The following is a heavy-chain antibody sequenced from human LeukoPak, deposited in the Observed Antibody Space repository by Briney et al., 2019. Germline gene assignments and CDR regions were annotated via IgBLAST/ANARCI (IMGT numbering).Heavy chain of an antibody. CDR2: VKSKTDGGTT. J-gene: IGHJ4*01. CDR1: GFTFSDAW. CDR3: TTEYNWNYVH. D-gene: IGHD1-7*01. Sequence: GGSLRLSCVASGFTFSDAWMSWVRQAPGRGLEWVGRVKSKTDGGTTDYPAPIKDRFSVSRDDSKNTLYLQMNSLKTEDTAVYYCTTEYNWNYVHWGQGTLVTVSS. V-gene: IGHV3-15*01.